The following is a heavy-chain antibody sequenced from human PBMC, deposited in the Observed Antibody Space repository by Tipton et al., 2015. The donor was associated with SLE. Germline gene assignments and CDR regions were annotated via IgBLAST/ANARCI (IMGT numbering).Heavy chain of an antibody. Sequence: TLSLTCTVSGGSVISNSYYWGWIRQPPGKGLEWIGSMYYSGTTYYNPSVKSRVTISVDTSKNQFFLRLNSVTAADTALYYCAREGGDYWGQGTLVTVSS. D-gene: IGHD3-16*01. CDR1: GGSVISNSYY. CDR3: AREGGDY. CDR2: MYYSGTT. V-gene: IGHV4-39*07. J-gene: IGHJ4*02.